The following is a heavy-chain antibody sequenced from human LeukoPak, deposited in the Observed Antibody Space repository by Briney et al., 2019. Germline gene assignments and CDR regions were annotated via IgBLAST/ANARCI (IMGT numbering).Heavy chain of an antibody. Sequence: GGSLRLSCAASGFTVSSNYMSWVRQAPGKELEWVSVIYSGGSTYYADSVKGRFTISRDNSKNTLYLQMNSLRAEDTAVYYCASNSGSYWGGIDYWGQGTLVTVSS. CDR3: ASNSGSYWGGIDY. J-gene: IGHJ4*02. CDR1: GFTVSSNY. V-gene: IGHV3-53*01. CDR2: IYSGGST. D-gene: IGHD1-26*01.